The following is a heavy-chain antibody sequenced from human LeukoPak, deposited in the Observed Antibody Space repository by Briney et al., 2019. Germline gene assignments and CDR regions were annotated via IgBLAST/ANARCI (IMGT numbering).Heavy chain of an antibody. CDR2: IHTTGTT. D-gene: IGHD3-16*01. CDR1: GGXMSRYY. J-gene: IGHJ5*02. CDR3: ARGDYYDGGGRNWFDP. V-gene: IGHV4-4*07. Sequence: SETLSLTCTVSGGXMSRYYCSFIRQSAGKGLEWLGRIHTTGTTWYNASLESRVTMSIDASKNQFSLRLTSVTAADTAVYYCARGDYYDGGGRNWFDPWGQGTLVTVSS.